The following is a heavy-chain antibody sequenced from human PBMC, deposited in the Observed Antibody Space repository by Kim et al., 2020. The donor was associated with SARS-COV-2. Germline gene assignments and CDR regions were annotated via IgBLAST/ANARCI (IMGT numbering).Heavy chain of an antibody. V-gene: IGHV3-7*01. CDR3: ARDDHFSVFDTAYFDS. CDR1: GFTFGSYW. CDR2: IKGDGSER. J-gene: IGHJ4*02. D-gene: IGHD6-19*01. Sequence: GGSLRLSCKGSGFTFGSYWMSWVRQAPGKGLEWVANIKGDGSERQYVDSVKGRFTASRDNDKNSLFLHMNSLRLEDTAVYYCARDDHFSVFDTAYFDSWGQGIAVIVSS.